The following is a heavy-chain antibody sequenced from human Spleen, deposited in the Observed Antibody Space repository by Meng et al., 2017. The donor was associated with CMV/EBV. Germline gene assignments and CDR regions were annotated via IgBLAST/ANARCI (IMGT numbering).Heavy chain of an antibody. CDR1: GYTFTGYH. D-gene: IGHD3-3*01. V-gene: IGHV1-2*02. J-gene: IGHJ6*02. CDR2: INPNSGGT. CDR3: ARAPYDFWSGYSYYDYGMEV. Sequence: ASVKVSCKTSGYTFTGYHIHWVRQAPGQGLEWMGWINPNSGGTNSAEKFQGRVTMTRDTSISTAYMGLSRLTSDDTAVYYCARAPYDFWSGYSYYDYGMEVWGQGTTVTVSS.